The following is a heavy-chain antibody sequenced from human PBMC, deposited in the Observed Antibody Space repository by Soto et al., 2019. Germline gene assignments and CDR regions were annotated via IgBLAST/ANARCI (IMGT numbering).Heavy chain of an antibody. CDR2: IVVGSGNT. CDR3: AADAYDSSGYYVHDAFDI. D-gene: IGHD3-22*01. CDR1: GFTFTSSA. Sequence: QMQLVQSGPEVKKPGTSVKVSCKASGFTFTSSAVQWVRQARGQRLEWIGWIVVGSGNTNYAQKFQERVTITRDMSTSTAYMELSSLRSEDTAVYYCAADAYDSSGYYVHDAFDIWGQGTMVTVSS. V-gene: IGHV1-58*01. J-gene: IGHJ3*02.